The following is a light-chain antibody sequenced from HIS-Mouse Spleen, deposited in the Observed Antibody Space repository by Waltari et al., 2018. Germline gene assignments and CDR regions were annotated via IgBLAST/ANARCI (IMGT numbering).Light chain of an antibody. V-gene: IGLV3-10*01. CDR2: EDS. J-gene: IGLJ2*01. Sequence: SYELTQPPSVSVSTGQTTRITCSGEALQSTYANLYQQKSGQAPVLAIYEDSKRPSGIPERFSGSSSGTMATLTISGAQVEDEADYYCYSTDSSGNHRVFGGGTKLTVL. CDR3: YSTDSSGNHRV. CDR1: ALQSTY.